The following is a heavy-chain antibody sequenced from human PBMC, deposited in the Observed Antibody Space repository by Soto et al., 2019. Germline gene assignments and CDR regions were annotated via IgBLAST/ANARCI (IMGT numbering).Heavy chain of an antibody. CDR3: ARGYDFWSGYSN. CDR2: IYYSGST. Sequence: PSETLSLTCTVSGGSVSSGSYYWSWIRQPPGKGLEWIAYIYYSGSTKFHPSPKSRVTISLDTSKNQFSLKLSSVTAADTAVYYCARGYDFWSGYSNWGQGTLVTVSA. J-gene: IGHJ4*02. CDR1: GGSVSSGSYY. D-gene: IGHD3-3*01. V-gene: IGHV4-61*01.